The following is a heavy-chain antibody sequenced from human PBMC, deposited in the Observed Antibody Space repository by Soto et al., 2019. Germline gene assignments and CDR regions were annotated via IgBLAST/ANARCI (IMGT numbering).Heavy chain of an antibody. CDR2: IYYSGST. D-gene: IGHD4-17*01. CDR3: ARATTVVYYYTDV. CDR1: GGSISSYY. V-gene: IGHV4-59*01. J-gene: IGHJ6*03. Sequence: SETLSLTCTVSGGSISSYYWSWIRQPPGKGLEWIGYIYYSGSTNYNPSLKSRVTISVDTSKNQFSLKLSSVTAADTAVYYCARATTVVYYYTDVWGKGTTVTVSS.